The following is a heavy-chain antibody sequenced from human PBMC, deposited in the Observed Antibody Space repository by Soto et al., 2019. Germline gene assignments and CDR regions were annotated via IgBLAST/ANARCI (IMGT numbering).Heavy chain of an antibody. V-gene: IGHV4-59*01. CDR1: PAAITTYY. J-gene: IGHJ5*02. Sequence: SEALSLTCTLSPAAITTYYSTWIRQPPGKGLEWIGYISYSGSTDYNPSLKSRVTISFDASKNQISLQVRSATAADAAVYYCARDLKEYCSDGKCNWFDPWGQGTLVTVS. D-gene: IGHD2-15*01. CDR3: ARDLKEYCSDGKCNWFDP. CDR2: ISYSGST.